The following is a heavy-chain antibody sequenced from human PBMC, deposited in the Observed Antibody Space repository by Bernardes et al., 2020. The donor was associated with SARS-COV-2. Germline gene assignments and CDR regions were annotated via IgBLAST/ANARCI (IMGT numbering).Heavy chain of an antibody. CDR2: INPDGTDI. CDR1: GFTFSTYW. J-gene: IGHJ4*02. CDR3: VRGPSDGHGRFEY. V-gene: IGHV3-74*01. Sequence: GGSLRLSCVASGFTFSTYWMHWGRQAPGKGLVWVSRINPDGTDISYADSVKGRFTISRDNAKNTLYLQMNSLRAEDTAVYYCVRGPSDGHGRFEYWGQGNLVTVSS.